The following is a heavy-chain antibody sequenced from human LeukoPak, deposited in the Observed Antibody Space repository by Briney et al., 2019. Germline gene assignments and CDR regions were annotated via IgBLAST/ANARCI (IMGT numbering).Heavy chain of an antibody. Sequence: PGGSLRLSCAASGFTFSSYGMHWVRQAPGKGLEWVAVISYDGSNKYYADSVKGRFTISRDNSKNTLYLQMNSLRAEDTAVYYCAKVYSSGWSYFDYRGQGTLVTVSS. CDR1: GFTFSSYG. V-gene: IGHV3-30*18. J-gene: IGHJ4*02. D-gene: IGHD6-19*01. CDR3: AKVYSSGWSYFDY. CDR2: ISYDGSNK.